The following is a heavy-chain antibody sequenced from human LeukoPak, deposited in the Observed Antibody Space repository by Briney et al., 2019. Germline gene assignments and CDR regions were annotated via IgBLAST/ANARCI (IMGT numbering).Heavy chain of an antibody. CDR2: ISSSSSTI. CDR3: VVITWDY. Sequence: PGGSLRLSCAASGFTFSDYSMNWVRQAPGKGLEWVSYISSSSSTIQYAHSVKGRFTISRDNAENSLYLQMNSLRAEDTAIYYCVVITWDYWGQGTLVTVSS. V-gene: IGHV3-48*04. CDR1: GFTFSDYS. J-gene: IGHJ4*01. D-gene: IGHD3-22*01.